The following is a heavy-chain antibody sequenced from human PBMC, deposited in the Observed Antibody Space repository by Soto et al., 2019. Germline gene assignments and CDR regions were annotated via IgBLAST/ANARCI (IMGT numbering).Heavy chain of an antibody. CDR2: IIPILGIA. Sequence: QVQLVQSGAEVKKPGSSVKVSCKASGGTFSSYTISWVRQAPGQGLEWMGRIIPILGIANYAQKFQGRVTITADKSTSTAYMELSSLRSEDTAVYYCAISEENYDSQGNTDYYYYYMDVWGKGTTVTVSS. D-gene: IGHD3-3*01. V-gene: IGHV1-69*02. J-gene: IGHJ6*03. CDR1: GGTFSSYT. CDR3: AISEENYDSQGNTDYYYYYMDV.